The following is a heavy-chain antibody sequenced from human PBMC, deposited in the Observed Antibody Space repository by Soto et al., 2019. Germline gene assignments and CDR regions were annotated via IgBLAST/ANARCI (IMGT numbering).Heavy chain of an antibody. D-gene: IGHD1-26*01. J-gene: IGHJ6*02. V-gene: IGHV1-2*02. Sequence: ASVKVSCKASGYTLTDFYMHWVRQAPGQGLEWMGCINPKNGDTRYAENFQGRVTMTRDTSISTVYMELSRPRSDDTAVYYCARSSGSYSYYGMDVWGQGTTVTV. CDR1: GYTLTDFY. CDR2: INPKNGDT. CDR3: ARSSGSYSYYGMDV.